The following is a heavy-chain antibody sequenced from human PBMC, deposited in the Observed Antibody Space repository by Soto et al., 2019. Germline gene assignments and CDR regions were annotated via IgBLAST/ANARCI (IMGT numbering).Heavy chain of an antibody. CDR2: IIPIFGTA. D-gene: IGHD3-22*01. J-gene: IGHJ4*02. Sequence: SVKVSFKASGGTFSSYAISWLRQAPGQGLEWMGGIIPIFGTANYAQKFQGRVTITADKSTSTAYMELSSLRSEDMAVYYCARDTPDGGYYFWGQGTLVTVSS. CDR3: ARDTPDGGYYF. CDR1: GGTFSSYA. V-gene: IGHV1-69*06.